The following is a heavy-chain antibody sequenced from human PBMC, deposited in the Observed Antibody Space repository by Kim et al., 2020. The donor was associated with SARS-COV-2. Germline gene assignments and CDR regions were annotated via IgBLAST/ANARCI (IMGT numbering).Heavy chain of an antibody. J-gene: IGHJ4*02. V-gene: IGHV1-3*01. CDR2: INAGNGNT. Sequence: ASVKVSCKASGYTFTSYAMHWVRQAPGQRLEWMGWINAGNGNTKYSQKFQGRVTITRDTSASTAYMELSSLRSEDTAVYYCARGGGAYCSGGSCYPSDWGQGTLVTVSS. CDR1: GYTFTSYA. CDR3: ARGGGAYCSGGSCYPSD. D-gene: IGHD2-15*01.